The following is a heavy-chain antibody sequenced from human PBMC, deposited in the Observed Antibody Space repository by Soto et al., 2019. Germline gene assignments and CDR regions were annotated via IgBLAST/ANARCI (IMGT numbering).Heavy chain of an antibody. CDR2: IKQDGSKK. CDR1: GFSFSSYW. J-gene: IGHJ4*02. D-gene: IGHD6-13*01. V-gene: IGHV3-7*05. Sequence: GGSLRLSCVDSGFSFSSYWMSWVRQAPGKGLEWVANIKQDGSKKYYADSVKGRFTISRDNAKNSLYLQMNSLRAEDTALYYCAKDQRIAAAGTSLRTYYFDYWGQGTLVTVSS. CDR3: AKDQRIAAAGTSLRTYYFDY.